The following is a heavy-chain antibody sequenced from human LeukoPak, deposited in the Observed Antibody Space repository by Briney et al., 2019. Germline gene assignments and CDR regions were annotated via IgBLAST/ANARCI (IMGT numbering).Heavy chain of an antibody. CDR2: IYSAGST. CDR3: ARDGVRGYAFGPFVY. Sequence: GGSLRLSCVASGFSFSSYAMTWVRQAPGRGLEWVSLIYSAGSTYYADSVKGRFTISRDNSKNTLYLQMNSLRAEDTAVYYCARDGVRGYAFGPFVYWGQGTLVTVSS. CDR1: GFSFSSYA. V-gene: IGHV3-23*03. J-gene: IGHJ4*02. D-gene: IGHD5-18*01.